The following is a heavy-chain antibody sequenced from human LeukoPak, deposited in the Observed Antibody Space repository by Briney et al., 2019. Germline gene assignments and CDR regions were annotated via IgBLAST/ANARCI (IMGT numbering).Heavy chain of an antibody. CDR1: GGSINISY. CDR2: VYHRGST. D-gene: IGHD3-9*01. CDR3: ARSGVFSGYDAFDI. J-gene: IGHJ3*02. Sequence: SETLSLTCTVSGGSINISYWSWIRQPPGKGLEWIGYVYHRGSTNYNPSLKSRITVSVDTSKNQFSLKVTSVTAADTAVYYCARSGVFSGYDAFDIWGQGTMVTVSS. V-gene: IGHV4-4*09.